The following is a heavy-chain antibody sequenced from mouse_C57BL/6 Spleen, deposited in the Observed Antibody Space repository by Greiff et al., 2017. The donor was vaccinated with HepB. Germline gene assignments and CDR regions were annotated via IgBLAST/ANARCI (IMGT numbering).Heavy chain of an antibody. V-gene: IGHV1-42*01. CDR2: INPSTGGT. J-gene: IGHJ2*01. Sequence: VQLQQSGPELVKPGASVKISCKASGYSFTGYYMDWVKQSPEKSLEWIGEINPSTGGTTYNQKFKAKATLTVDKSSSTAYLQIKSLTAEDSAVYYWARGGNFDYWGQGTTLTVSS. CDR3: ARGGNFDY. CDR1: GYSFTGYY.